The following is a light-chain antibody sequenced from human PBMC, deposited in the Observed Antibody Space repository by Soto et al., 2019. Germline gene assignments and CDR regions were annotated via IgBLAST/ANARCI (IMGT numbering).Light chain of an antibody. Sequence: ESVVTQSPGTLSLSPGERATLSRRVVQSVGSGYLGWYQQKPGQAPRLLIYGASSRASGVPARFSGSGSGTDFTLNISRLEAEDFGVYYCQQYGRSPLTFGGGTRLDIK. CDR2: GAS. CDR1: QSVGSGY. CDR3: QQYGRSPLT. V-gene: IGKV3-20*01. J-gene: IGKJ5*01.